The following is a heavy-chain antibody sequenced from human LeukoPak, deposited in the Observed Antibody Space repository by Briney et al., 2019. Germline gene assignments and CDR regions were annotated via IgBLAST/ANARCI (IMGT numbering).Heavy chain of an antibody. J-gene: IGHJ4*02. D-gene: IGHD3-10*01. V-gene: IGHV4-39*01. CDR3: ARYYGSGSKTVRAIDY. CDR1: GGSVIRSSDL. Sequence: PSETLSLTCTVSGGSVIRSSDLWVRIRQPPGKGLEWIGGIYYSGSSYFDPSLKSRINISIDTSKNQFFLRVTSVTAADTAVYYCARYYGSGSKTVRAIDYWGQGTLVIVSS. CDR2: IYYSGSS.